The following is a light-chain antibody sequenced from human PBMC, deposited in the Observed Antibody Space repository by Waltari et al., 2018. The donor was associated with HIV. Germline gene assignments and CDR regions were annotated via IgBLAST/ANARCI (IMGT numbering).Light chain of an antibody. V-gene: IGLV2-14*03. CDR2: DVS. CDR3: KSKTSSSTPCV. J-gene: IGLJ1*01. CDR1: SSDVGGYNS. Sequence: QSALTQPAPVSGSPRQSITISCTGTSSDVGGYNSVARYQQHPGKAPKLIIYDVSNRPSGVPYRFSGSKSGNTASLTISGLQAEDEADYYCKSKTSSSTPCVFGTGTKVTVL.